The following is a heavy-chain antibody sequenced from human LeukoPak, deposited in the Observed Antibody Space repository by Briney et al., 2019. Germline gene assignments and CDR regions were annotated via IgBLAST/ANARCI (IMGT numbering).Heavy chain of an antibody. CDR1: GYTFTDYY. D-gene: IGHD6-19*01. V-gene: IGHV1-2*06. J-gene: IGHJ6*02. CDR3: ARDGSIAVAGRYYYYYGMDV. CDR2: INPNSGGT. Sequence: ASVKVSCKASGYTFTDYYMHWVRQAPGQGLEWIGRINPNSGGTNYAQKLQGRVTMTTDTSTSTAYMELRSLRSDDTAVYYCARDGSIAVAGRYYYYYGMDVWGQGTTVTVSS.